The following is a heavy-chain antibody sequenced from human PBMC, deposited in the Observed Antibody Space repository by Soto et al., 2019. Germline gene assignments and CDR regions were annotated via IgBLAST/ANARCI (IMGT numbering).Heavy chain of an antibody. CDR1: GASTSGYF. V-gene: IGHV4-59*01. J-gene: IGHJ5*02. CDR3: AGDSRSAEAWLAP. D-gene: IGHD1-26*01. CDR2: FYGGST. Sequence: PSETLSLTCTVSGASTSGYFLTWIRQPPGKGLEWIGYFYGGSTNYNPSLKSRATISMAPSKNHFSLNLMSVTAADTAVYYCAGDSRSAEAWLAPWGQGIRVTAPQ.